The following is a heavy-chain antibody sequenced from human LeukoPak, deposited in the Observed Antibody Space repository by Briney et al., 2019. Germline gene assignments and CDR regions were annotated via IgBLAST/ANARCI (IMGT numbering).Heavy chain of an antibody. CDR1: EDSLTGYY. CDR2: INPHNVGA. V-gene: IGHV1-2*02. D-gene: IGHD4-17*01. Sequence: ASVKVSCKAAEDSLTGYYIHWLRQAPGQGPEWMGWINPHNVGAKYADRLQGRVTITRDTSIGTAYMELSRLRSDDTAVYYCARGGAGSAYYGWDFFRFDYWGQGTLVPVSS. J-gene: IGHJ4*02. CDR3: ARGGAGSAYYGWDFFRFDY.